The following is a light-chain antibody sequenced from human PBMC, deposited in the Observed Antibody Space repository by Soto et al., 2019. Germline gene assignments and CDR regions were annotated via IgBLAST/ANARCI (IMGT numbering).Light chain of an antibody. J-gene: IGLJ2*01. CDR2: GNS. CDR1: SSNIGAGYD. CDR3: QSYDISLSGYVV. V-gene: IGLV1-40*01. Sequence: QSVLTQPPSVSGAPGQRVTISCTGSSSNIGAGYDVHWYQQLPGTAPKLLIYGNSNRPSGVPDRFSGSKSGTSASLAITGLQAEDEADDSGQSYDISLSGYVVFGGGTKLTVL.